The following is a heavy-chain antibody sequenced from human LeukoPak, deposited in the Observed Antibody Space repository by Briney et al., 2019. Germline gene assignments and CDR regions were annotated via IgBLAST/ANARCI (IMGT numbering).Heavy chain of an antibody. J-gene: IGHJ4*02. V-gene: IGHV3-23*01. Sequence: GGSLRLSCAASGFTFSSYATSWVRQAPGKGLEWVSGITGSGGSTYYADSVKGRFTISRDNSKNTLYLQMSSPRAEDTAIYYCAKDTSTRWYSSTPLPGDYWGQGTLVTVSS. CDR1: GFTFSSYA. CDR3: AKDTSTRWYSSTPLPGDY. CDR2: ITGSGGST. D-gene: IGHD6-13*01.